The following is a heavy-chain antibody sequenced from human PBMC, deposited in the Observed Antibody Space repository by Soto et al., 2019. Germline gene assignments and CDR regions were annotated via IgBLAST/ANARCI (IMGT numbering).Heavy chain of an antibody. CDR3: AKDPPSPWTANWVDP. Sequence: EEQVSESGGALVQPGGSLRLSCAASGFNFNTFAMSWIRQAPGKCLEWVSHISSSGGSRDYADSVRGRFTISRDNSKNVLFLQMNSLRADDTATYYCAKDPPSPWTANWVDPWGKGTLVTVSS. J-gene: IGHJ5*02. V-gene: IGHV3-23*01. CDR1: GFNFNTFA. CDR2: ISSSGGSR. D-gene: IGHD1-1*01.